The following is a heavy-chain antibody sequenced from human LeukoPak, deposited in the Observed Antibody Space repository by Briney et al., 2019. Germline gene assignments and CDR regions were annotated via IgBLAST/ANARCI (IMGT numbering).Heavy chain of an antibody. J-gene: IGHJ4*02. Sequence: SETLSLTCTVSGGSISSYYWSWIRQPPGKGLEWIGYIYYSGSTNYNPSLKSRVTISVDTSKNQFSLKLSSVTAADTAVYYCARLRRYYYDSSGYYRFDYWGQGTLVTVSS. V-gene: IGHV4-59*08. D-gene: IGHD3-22*01. CDR2: IYYSGST. CDR1: GGSISSYY. CDR3: ARLRRYYYDSSGYYRFDY.